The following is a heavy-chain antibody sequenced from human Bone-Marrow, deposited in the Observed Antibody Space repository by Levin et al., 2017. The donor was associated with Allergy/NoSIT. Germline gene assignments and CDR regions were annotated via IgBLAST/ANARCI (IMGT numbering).Heavy chain of an antibody. CDR3: AREFDTTVRGVLDAFDF. V-gene: IGHV1-2*02. CDR1: GYTFTGDY. D-gene: IGHD3-10*01. CDR2: INPYNGGA. Sequence: GESLKISCKASGYTFTGDYLHWVRQAPGQGLEWMGWINPYNGGANYVQKFQGRVTMTRDTSISTAYMELSRLESDDTAVYFCAREFDTTVRGVLDAFDFWGQGTMVTVSS. J-gene: IGHJ3*01.